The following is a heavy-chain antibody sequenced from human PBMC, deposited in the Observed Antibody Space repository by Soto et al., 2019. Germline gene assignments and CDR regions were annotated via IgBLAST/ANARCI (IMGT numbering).Heavy chain of an antibody. CDR3: AKDRVQGYSYGLGLDY. D-gene: IGHD5-18*01. V-gene: IGHV3-30*18. CDR1: GFTFSSYG. Sequence: LRLSCAASGFTFSSYGMHWVRQAPGKGLEWVAVISYDGSNKYYADSVKGRLTISRDNSKNTLYLQMNSLRAEDTAVYYCAKDRVQGYSYGLGLDYWGQGTLVTVSS. CDR2: ISYDGSNK. J-gene: IGHJ4*02.